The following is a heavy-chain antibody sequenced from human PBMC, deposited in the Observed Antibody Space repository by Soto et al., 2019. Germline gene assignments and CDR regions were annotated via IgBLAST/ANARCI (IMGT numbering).Heavy chain of an antibody. CDR3: ASGGPFPQPLAP. J-gene: IGHJ5*02. D-gene: IGHD3-16*01. CDR2: IYFGGTT. Sequence: PSETLSLTCSLSGGSFRPNYWSWIRQSPGKGLEWIGYIYFGGTTSYNPSLKSRVTISLETSKNQFSLRLNSVTAADTAVYYCASGGPFPQPLAPGARGTLVPVS. CDR1: GGSFRPNY. V-gene: IGHV4-4*09.